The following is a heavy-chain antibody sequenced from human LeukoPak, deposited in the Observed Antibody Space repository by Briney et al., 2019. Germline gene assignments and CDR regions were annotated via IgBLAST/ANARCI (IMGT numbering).Heavy chain of an antibody. CDR3: ARDPTDYGTNTFDY. D-gene: IGHD4/OR15-4a*01. V-gene: IGHV3-21*01. CDR2: ISSSSDYT. Sequence: GGSLRLSCAASGFTFSTYSMSWVRQAPGKGLEWVSSISSSSDYTYYADSVKGRFTIPRDNAKNSLYLQMDSLRAEDTAVYYCARDPTDYGTNTFDYWGQGTLVTVSS. CDR1: GFTFSTYS. J-gene: IGHJ4*02.